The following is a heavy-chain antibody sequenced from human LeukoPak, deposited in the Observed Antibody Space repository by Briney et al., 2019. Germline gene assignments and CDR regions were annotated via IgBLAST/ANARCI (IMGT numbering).Heavy chain of an antibody. CDR1: GFTSRSYG. J-gene: IGHJ4*02. CDR3: AKEEVISGNHGVYFDY. V-gene: IGHV3-30*02. D-gene: IGHD3-22*01. Sequence: SRGSLRLSCAASGFTSRSYGMHWVRQAPGKGLEWVAFIRYDGNSNYYADSVKGRFTISRDNSRSTLYLQMNSLRAEDTAVYYCAKEEVISGNHGVYFDYWGQGTLVTVSS. CDR2: IRYDGNSN.